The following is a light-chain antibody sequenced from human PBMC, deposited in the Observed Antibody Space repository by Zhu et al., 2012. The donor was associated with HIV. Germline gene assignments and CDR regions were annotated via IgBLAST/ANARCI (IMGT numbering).Light chain of an antibody. Sequence: PGEGATLSCRASQSVSSNLAWYQQKPGQAPRLLIYGASTRATGIPARFSGSGSGTEFTLTISSMQSEDFAVYYCQQYNNWPLFGPGTKVDIK. V-gene: IGKV3-15*01. CDR3: QQYNNWPL. J-gene: IGKJ3*01. CDR2: GAS. CDR1: QSVSSN.